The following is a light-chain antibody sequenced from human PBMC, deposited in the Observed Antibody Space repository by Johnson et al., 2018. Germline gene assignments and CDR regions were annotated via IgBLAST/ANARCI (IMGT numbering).Light chain of an antibody. J-gene: IGLJ1*01. V-gene: IGLV1-51*02. CDR1: SPNIGNNY. CDR2: ENN. Sequence: QSVLTQPPSVSAAPGQKVTISCSGSSPNIGNNYVSWYQQLPGTAPKLLIYENNKRPSGIPDRFSGSKSGTSATLGITGLQTGDEAAYYCGTLDSSLIPGNVVGSEPKVTSL. CDR3: GTLDSSLIPGNV.